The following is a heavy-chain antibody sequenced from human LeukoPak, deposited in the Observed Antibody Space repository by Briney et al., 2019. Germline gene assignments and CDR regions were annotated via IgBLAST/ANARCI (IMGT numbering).Heavy chain of an antibody. CDR3: ARGARMYYYNSSGYNDY. CDR1: GYIFRGYY. V-gene: IGHV1-2*07. J-gene: IGHJ4*02. D-gene: IGHD3-22*01. Sequence: VASVKVSCKTAGYIFRGYYMHWVRQAPGQGLEGMGCINPSRGGTNYTHKNQGRVSMTRDTSISTAYMEMSRLRSDDNTVYYCARGARMYYYNSSGYNDYWGWGPRVPVSS. CDR2: INPSRGGT.